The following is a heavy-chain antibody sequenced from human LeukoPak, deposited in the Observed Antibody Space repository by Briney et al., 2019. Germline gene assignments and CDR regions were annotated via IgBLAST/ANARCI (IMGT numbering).Heavy chain of an antibody. CDR1: GGSISSGGYY. V-gene: IGHV4-31*03. Sequence: SQTLSLTCTVSGGSISSGGYYWSWIRQHPGKGLEWIGHIYYTGSTYYNPSLKSRVTISSETSKNQFSLRLSSVTAADTAVYYCSRENGAFSPFGYWGQGTLVAVLS. CDR3: SRENGAFSPFGY. D-gene: IGHD2-8*01. J-gene: IGHJ4*02. CDR2: IYYTGST.